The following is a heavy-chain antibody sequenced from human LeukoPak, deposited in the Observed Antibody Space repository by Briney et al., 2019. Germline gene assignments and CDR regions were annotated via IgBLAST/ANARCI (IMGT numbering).Heavy chain of an antibody. CDR1: GFPVSSNY. J-gene: IGHJ4*02. CDR3: ARAGSSSEGTLVY. D-gene: IGHD6-13*01. V-gene: IGHV3-53*01. CDR2: IYSGGST. Sequence: GGSLRLSCAASGFPVSSNYMSWVRQAPGKGLEWVSVIYSGGSTDYADSVKGRFTISRDNSKNTLYLQMNSLRAEDTAVYYCARAGSSSEGTLVYWGQGTLVTVSS.